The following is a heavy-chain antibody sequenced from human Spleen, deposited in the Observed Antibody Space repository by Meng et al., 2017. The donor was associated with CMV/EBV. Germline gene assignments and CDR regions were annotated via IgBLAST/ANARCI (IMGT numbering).Heavy chain of an antibody. CDR1: GGSFSGYY. J-gene: IGHJ4*02. Sequence: QVQLQQWGAGLLKPSAALSLTCAVYGGSFSGYYWSWIRQPPGKGLEWIGEINHSGSTNYNPSLKSRVTISVDTSKNQFSLKLSSVTAADTAVYYCARSGSSGWIDYWGQGTLVTVSS. CDR2: INHSGST. V-gene: IGHV4-34*01. CDR3: ARSGSSGWIDY. D-gene: IGHD6-19*01.